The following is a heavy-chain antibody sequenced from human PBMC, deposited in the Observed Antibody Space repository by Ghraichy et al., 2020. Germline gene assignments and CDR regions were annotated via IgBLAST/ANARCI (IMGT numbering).Heavy chain of an antibody. CDR2: INHSGST. J-gene: IGHJ4*02. CDR3: ATISGYSGYDLPRDY. D-gene: IGHD5-12*01. CDR1: GGSFSGYY. V-gene: IGHV4-34*01. Sequence: SETLSLTCAVYGGSFSGYYWSWIRQPPGKGLEWIGEINHSGSTNYNPSLKSRVTISVDTSKNQFSLKLSSVTAEDTAVYYCATISGYSGYDLPRDYWGQGTLVTVSS.